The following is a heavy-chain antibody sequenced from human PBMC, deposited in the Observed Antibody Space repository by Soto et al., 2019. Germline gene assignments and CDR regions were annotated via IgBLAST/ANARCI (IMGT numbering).Heavy chain of an antibody. CDR1: GGTFSSYA. CDR2: FIPIFGTA. D-gene: IGHD6-13*01. Sequence: QVQLVQSGAEVKKPGCSVKVSCKASGGTFSSYAISWVRQAPGQGLEWMGGFIPIFGTADYAQKFQGRVTMTADASTSKAYMELSSLRSEDTAVYYCASLIAAAGPPHCPRYCYGMDVWCQGTTVTVSS. CDR3: ASLIAAAGPPHCPRYCYGMDV. J-gene: IGHJ6*02. V-gene: IGHV1-69*12.